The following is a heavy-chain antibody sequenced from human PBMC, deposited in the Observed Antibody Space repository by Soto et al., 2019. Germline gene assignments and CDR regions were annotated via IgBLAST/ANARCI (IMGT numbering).Heavy chain of an antibody. D-gene: IGHD3-10*01. CDR1: GYTFTSYG. CDR2: ISAYNGNT. Sequence: QVQLVQSGAEVKKPGASVKVSCKASGYTFTSYGISWVRQAPGQGLEWMGWISAYNGNTNYAQKLQGRVTMTTXXSXSXXYMELRSLRSDDTAVYYCARGNLWFGDLHLGWFDPWGQGTLVTVSS. CDR3: ARGNLWFGDLHLGWFDP. J-gene: IGHJ5*02. V-gene: IGHV1-18*01.